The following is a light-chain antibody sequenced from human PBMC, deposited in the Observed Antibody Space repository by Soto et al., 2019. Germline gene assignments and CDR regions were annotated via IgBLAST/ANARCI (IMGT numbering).Light chain of an antibody. Sequence: QSALTQPASVSGSPGQSITISCSGTSSDIGSYDHVAWYQQFPGKSPKLIIYAVSDRPSGVSDRFSGSKSGISASLTISGLQTEDEAHYYRISYTDRQPYLFGTGIKLAVL. J-gene: IGLJ1*01. V-gene: IGLV2-14*03. CDR3: ISYTDRQPYL. CDR2: AVS. CDR1: SSDIGSYDH.